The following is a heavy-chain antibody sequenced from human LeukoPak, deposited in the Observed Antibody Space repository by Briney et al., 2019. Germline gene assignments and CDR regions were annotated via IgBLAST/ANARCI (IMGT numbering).Heavy chain of an antibody. CDR1: GFTFANYA. Sequence: GGSLRLSCAASGFTFANYAMSWVRQGPGKGPEWVSTISGSGGSTYYADSVKGRFTISRDNSKNTLFLQMNSLRADDTAVYFCAKDQKSIAATGYDYWGQGTLVTVSS. D-gene: IGHD6-13*01. CDR3: AKDQKSIAATGYDY. V-gene: IGHV3-23*01. CDR2: ISGSGGST. J-gene: IGHJ4*02.